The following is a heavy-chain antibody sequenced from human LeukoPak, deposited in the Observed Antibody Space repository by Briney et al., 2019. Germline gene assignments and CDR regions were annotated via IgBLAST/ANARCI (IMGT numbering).Heavy chain of an antibody. D-gene: IGHD2-21*01. Sequence: GASVKVSCKASGYTFTTYGINWVRQAPGQGLEWMGWISTYDGNTNYAQKLRGRVTMIRDTSTSTAYMELRSLRSDDTAVYYCATALTCGGDCPYYFDYWGQGTLVTVSS. V-gene: IGHV1-18*01. J-gene: IGHJ4*02. CDR2: ISTYDGNT. CDR3: ATALTCGGDCPYYFDY. CDR1: GYTFTTYG.